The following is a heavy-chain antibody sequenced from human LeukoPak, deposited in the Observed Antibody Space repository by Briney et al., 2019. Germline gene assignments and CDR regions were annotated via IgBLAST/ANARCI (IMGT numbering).Heavy chain of an antibody. Sequence: ESGPTLVKPTQTLTLTCTFSGFSLSTSGVGVGWIRQPPGKALEWLALIYWDDDKRHSPSLKSRLTITKDTSKNQVVLTMTNMDPVDTATYYCAHRRPYCSGGSCYGWFDPWGQGTLVTVSS. CDR1: GFSLSTSGVG. V-gene: IGHV2-5*02. D-gene: IGHD2-15*01. J-gene: IGHJ5*02. CDR2: IYWDDDK. CDR3: AHRRPYCSGGSCYGWFDP.